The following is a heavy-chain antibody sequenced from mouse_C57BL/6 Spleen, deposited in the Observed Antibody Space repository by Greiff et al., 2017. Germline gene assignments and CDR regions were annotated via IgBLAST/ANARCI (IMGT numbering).Heavy chain of an antibody. Sequence: VQLKESGGGLVQPKGSLKLSCAASGFSFNTYAMNWVRQAPGQGLEWVARIRSKSNNYATYYADSVKDRFTISRDDSESMLYLQMNNLKTEDTAMYYGVRLIRGYYFDYWGQGTTLTVSS. V-gene: IGHV10-1*01. CDR1: GFSFNTYA. CDR2: IRSKSNNYAT. CDR3: VRLIRGYYFDY. J-gene: IGHJ2*01.